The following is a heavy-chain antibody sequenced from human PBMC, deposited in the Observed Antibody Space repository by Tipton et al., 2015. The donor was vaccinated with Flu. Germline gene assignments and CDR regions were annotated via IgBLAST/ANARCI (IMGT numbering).Heavy chain of an antibody. CDR1: GGSFSGFF. CDR3: TRPSEWGSPYATGYFDL. CDR2: INHSGST. D-gene: IGHD1-26*01. V-gene: IGHV4-34*01. J-gene: IGHJ2*01. Sequence: TLSLTCAVYGGSFSGFFWSWIRQPPGKGLEWIGEINHSGSTNYNPSLKSRVAISVDTSKNQFSLKVSSVTAADTAVYYCTRPSEWGSPYATGYFDLWGRGTLVTVSS.